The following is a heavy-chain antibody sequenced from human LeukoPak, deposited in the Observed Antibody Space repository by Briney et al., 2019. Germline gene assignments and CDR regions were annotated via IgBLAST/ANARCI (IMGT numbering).Heavy chain of an antibody. D-gene: IGHD6-19*01. CDR3: ARGSSGWYGVPFDH. CDR2: ISGSGGST. V-gene: IGHV3-23*01. Sequence: GGSLRLSCAASGFTFSSYAMNWVRQAPGKGLEWVSAISGSGGSTYYADSVKGRFTISRDNSKNTLYLQMNSLRAEDTAVYYCARGSSGWYGVPFDHWGQGTLVTVSS. CDR1: GFTFSSYA. J-gene: IGHJ4*02.